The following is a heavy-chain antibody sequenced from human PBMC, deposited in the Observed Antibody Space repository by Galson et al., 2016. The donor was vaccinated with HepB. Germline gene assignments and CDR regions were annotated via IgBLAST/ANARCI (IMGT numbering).Heavy chain of an antibody. CDR1: AASISSDIW. Sequence: SETLSLTCAVSAASISSDIWWTWVRQSPGKGLEWFGEVYHSGNTYYDPSLRSRVSISVDKSNNQFSLNLSSVTAADTSVYYCATSGGSGYYFCSDVWGKGTTVAVSS. CDR3: ATSGGSGYYFCSDV. V-gene: IGHV4-4*02. CDR2: VYHSGNT. D-gene: IGHD1-26*01. J-gene: IGHJ6*03.